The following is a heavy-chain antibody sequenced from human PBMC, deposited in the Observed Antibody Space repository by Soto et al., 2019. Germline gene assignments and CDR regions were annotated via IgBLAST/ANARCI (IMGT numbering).Heavy chain of an antibody. V-gene: IGHV4-39*07. CDR2: IYYSENT. CDR1: GCSISSSSNH. Sequence: SETLSLTCTVSGCSISSSSNHWGWIRQPPGKGLEWIGNIYYSENTNYNPSLKSRVTISVDTSKNQFSLKLSSVTAADTAVYYCARGAAIAAAGTRARYYYGMDVWGQGTTVTVSS. CDR3: ARGAAIAAAGTRARYYYGMDV. D-gene: IGHD6-13*01. J-gene: IGHJ6*02.